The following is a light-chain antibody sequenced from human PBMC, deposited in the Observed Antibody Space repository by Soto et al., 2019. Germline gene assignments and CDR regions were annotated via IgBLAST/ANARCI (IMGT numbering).Light chain of an antibody. CDR3: SSYAGSSLYV. Sequence: QSALTQPASVSGSPGQSITIACTGTNRDVGSYNLVSWYQQRPGEAPKLIISEVRNRPSGISYRFTGSKSGNTASLTISGLQAEDEADYYCSSYAGSSLYVFGTGTKVTVL. V-gene: IGLV2-14*01. J-gene: IGLJ1*01. CDR2: EVR. CDR1: NRDVGSYNL.